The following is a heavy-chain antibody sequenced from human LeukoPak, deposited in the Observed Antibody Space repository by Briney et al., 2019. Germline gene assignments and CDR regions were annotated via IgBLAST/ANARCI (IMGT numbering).Heavy chain of an antibody. D-gene: IGHD3-10*01. Sequence: SETLSLTCTVSGGSISSINYYWGWIRQPPGKGLEWIGSIYYSGSTYYNPSLKSRFTISVDTSQNQFSLKESSVTAADTAVYYCARVPMVRGDPGYFDYWGQGTLVTVSS. CDR2: IYYSGST. CDR1: GGSISSINYY. J-gene: IGHJ4*02. V-gene: IGHV4-39*07. CDR3: ARVPMVRGDPGYFDY.